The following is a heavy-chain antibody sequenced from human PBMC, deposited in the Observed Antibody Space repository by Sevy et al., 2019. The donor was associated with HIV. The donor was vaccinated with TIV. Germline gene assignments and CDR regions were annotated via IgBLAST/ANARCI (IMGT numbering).Heavy chain of an antibody. D-gene: IGHD3-10*01. CDR2: IYYSRST. J-gene: IGHJ4*02. CDR3: ARHMRRGSPYFDY. V-gene: IGHV4-61*01. Sequence: SETLSLTCTVSGGSVSSGSYYWSWIRQPPGKGLEWIGYIYYSRSTNYNPSLKSRVTISVDTSKNQFSLKLSSVTAADTAVYYCARHMRRGSPYFDYWGQGTLVTVSS. CDR1: GGSVSSGSYY.